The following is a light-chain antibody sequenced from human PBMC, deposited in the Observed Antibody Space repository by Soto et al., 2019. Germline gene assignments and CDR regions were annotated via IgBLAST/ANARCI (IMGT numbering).Light chain of an antibody. J-gene: IGKJ1*01. CDR3: QQANSFPRT. V-gene: IGKV1D-12*01. CDR2: SAS. CDR1: QAIRTW. Sequence: DIQMTQSPSSVSASVGDRVTITCRESQAIRTWLAWYQQNPGKAPKLLIYSASNLQSGVPSRFSGSGSGTDLTLTISRLQPEDFATYYCQQANSFPRTFGQGTKVEIK.